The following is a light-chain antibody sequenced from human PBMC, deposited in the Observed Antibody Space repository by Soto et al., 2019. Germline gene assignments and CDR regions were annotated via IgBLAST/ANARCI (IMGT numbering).Light chain of an antibody. J-gene: IGKJ5*01. CDR3: RQEYNYPIT. CDR1: QGIRND. Sequence: IQMTQSPSAMSASVGDRVTITCRASQGIRNDLGWYQKKPGKAPKLLIYAASSLQSGVPSRFSGSGSGTHFNLTISSLQTEDFATYYCRQEYNYPITFGQGTRLEIK. V-gene: IGKV1-6*01. CDR2: AAS.